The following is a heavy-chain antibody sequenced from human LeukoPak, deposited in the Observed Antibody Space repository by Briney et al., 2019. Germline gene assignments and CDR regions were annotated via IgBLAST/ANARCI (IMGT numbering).Heavy chain of an antibody. CDR3: ASGSSSWQDY. CDR2: INWNGDNT. J-gene: IGHJ4*02. CDR1: GFTFSSYT. V-gene: IGHV3-20*04. D-gene: IGHD6-13*01. Sequence: GGSLRLSCAASGFTFSSYTMNWVRQAPGKGPEWVSGINWNGDNTGYADSVKGRFTISRDNAKNSLYLQMNSLRAEDTALYYCASGSSSWQDYWGQGTLVTVSS.